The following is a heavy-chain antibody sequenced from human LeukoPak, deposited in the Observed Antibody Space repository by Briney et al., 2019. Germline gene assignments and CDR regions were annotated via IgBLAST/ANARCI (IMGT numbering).Heavy chain of an antibody. Sequence: ASVKVSCKASGYTFTGYYMHWVRQAPGQGLEWMGWINPNSGGTNYAQKFQGRVTMTRDTSISTAYMELSRLRSDDTAVYYCARCEQIGGYYFNLCDYCGQGTLVTVSS. CDR2: INPNSGGT. D-gene: IGHD2/OR15-2a*01. CDR3: ARCEQIGGYYFNLCDY. CDR1: GYTFTGYY. J-gene: IGHJ4*02. V-gene: IGHV1-2*02.